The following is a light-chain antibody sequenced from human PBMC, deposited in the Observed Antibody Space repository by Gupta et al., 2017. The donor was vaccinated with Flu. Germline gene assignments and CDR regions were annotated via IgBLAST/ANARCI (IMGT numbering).Light chain of an antibody. Sequence: QSGITQPTSAAGTPGQGVSIPCSGSSSNIVIEPVNWYQQLPGTAPKLLIYVNDQRPSGVPDRFSGSKSGTSASLAISGLQSEDEADYYCAAWDDSLNGWVFGGGTKLTVL. V-gene: IGLV1-44*01. CDR3: AAWDDSLNGWV. CDR2: VND. CDR1: SSNIVIEP. J-gene: IGLJ3*02.